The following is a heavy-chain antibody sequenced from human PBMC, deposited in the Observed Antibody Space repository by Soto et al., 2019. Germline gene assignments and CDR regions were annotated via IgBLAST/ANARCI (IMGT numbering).Heavy chain of an antibody. CDR3: ARDREYYGSGSYAAFDI. D-gene: IGHD3-10*01. V-gene: IGHV1-69*13. CDR1: GGTFSSYA. J-gene: IGHJ3*02. Sequence: ASVKVSCKASGGTFSSYAISWVRQAPGQGLEWMGGIIPIFGTANYAQKFRGRVTITADESTSTAYMELSSLRSEDTAVYYCARDREYYGSGSYAAFDIWGQGTMVTVS. CDR2: IIPIFGTA.